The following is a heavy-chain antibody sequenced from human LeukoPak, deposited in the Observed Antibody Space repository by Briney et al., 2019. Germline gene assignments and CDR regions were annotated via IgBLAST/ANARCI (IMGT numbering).Heavy chain of an antibody. V-gene: IGHV4-59*01. CDR2: SNTGST. D-gene: IGHD4-17*01. CDR1: GGSLSSYY. CDR3: ARGLNRNDYGEYGY. J-gene: IGHJ4*02. Sequence: SETLSLTCTVSGGSLSSYYWTWIRQPPGKGLSGLGISNTGSTSYHPSPKSRVTISVTTSKNQFSLKLSSVTAADTAVYYCARGLNRNDYGEYGYWGQGTLVTVSS.